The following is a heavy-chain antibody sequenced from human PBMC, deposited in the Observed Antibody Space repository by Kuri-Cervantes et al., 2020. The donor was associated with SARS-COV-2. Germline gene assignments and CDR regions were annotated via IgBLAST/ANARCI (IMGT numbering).Heavy chain of an antibody. CDR1: GFTFSSYA. Sequence: GGSLRLSCAASGFTFSSYAMHWVRQAPGKGLEWVAVISYDGSNKYYADSVKGRFTISRDNSKNTLYLQMNSLRAEDTAVYYCARDMSGYDFDYWGQGTLVTVSS. CDR3: ARDMSGYDFDY. CDR2: ISYDGSNK. J-gene: IGHJ4*02. V-gene: IGHV3-30*04. D-gene: IGHD5-12*01.